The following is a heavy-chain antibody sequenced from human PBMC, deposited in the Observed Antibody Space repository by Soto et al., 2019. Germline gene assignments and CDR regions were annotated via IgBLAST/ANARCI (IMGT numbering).Heavy chain of an antibody. Sequence: QVQLVESGGAWVKPGGPLDLSCAASGFTFRNYNMSWIPQPPGKGLEWVSYISSSGSTIYYADSVKGRLTSSRDNAKNSLYLQMNSLRAEDTAVYYCARDHGVVPANFDYWGQGTLVTVSS. CDR3: ARDHGVVPANFDY. CDR2: ISSSGSTI. D-gene: IGHD2-2*01. J-gene: IGHJ4*02. V-gene: IGHV3-11*01. CDR1: GFTFRNYN.